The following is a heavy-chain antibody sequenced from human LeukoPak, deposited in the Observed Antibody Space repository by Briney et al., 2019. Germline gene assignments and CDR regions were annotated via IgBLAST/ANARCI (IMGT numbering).Heavy chain of an antibody. V-gene: IGHV3-48*02. CDR1: GFTFSSYN. CDR3: ARLEYYYVSGNYYKLFDY. Sequence: GGSLRLSCAASGFTFSSYNMNWVRQAPGKGLEWVSDISSSGSTIYFADSVKGRFTISRDNTKNSLYLQMNSLRDEDTAVYYCARLEYYYVSGNYYKLFDYWGQGTLVTVCS. J-gene: IGHJ4*02. CDR2: ISSSGSTI. D-gene: IGHD3-10*01.